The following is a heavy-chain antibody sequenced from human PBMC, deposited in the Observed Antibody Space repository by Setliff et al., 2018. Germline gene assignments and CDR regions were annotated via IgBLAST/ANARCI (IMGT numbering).Heavy chain of an antibody. CDR2: VYTTGST. J-gene: IGHJ6*02. Sequence: SETLSLTCTVSGGSISSGNYYWSWIRQPAGKGLEWIGRVYTTGSTNFNPSLKSRVNISLDTSKNRISLELRSVTAADTAVYYCARDGHFNIMTDQDTMDVWGQGTTVTVS. CDR3: ARDGHFNIMTDQDTMDV. CDR1: GGSISSGNYY. V-gene: IGHV4-61*02. D-gene: IGHD3-9*01.